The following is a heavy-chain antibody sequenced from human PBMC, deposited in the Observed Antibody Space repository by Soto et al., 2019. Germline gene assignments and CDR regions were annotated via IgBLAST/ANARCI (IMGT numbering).Heavy chain of an antibody. J-gene: IGHJ5*02. Sequence: SETLSLTCTVSGGSISSSSYYWGWIRQPPGKGLEWIGSIYYSGSTYYNPSLKSRVTISVDTSKNQFSLKLSSVTAADTAVYYCARLVGWLRGWFDPWGQGTLVTVSS. V-gene: IGHV4-39*01. D-gene: IGHD5-12*01. CDR3: ARLVGWLRGWFDP. CDR1: GGSISSSSYY. CDR2: IYYSGST.